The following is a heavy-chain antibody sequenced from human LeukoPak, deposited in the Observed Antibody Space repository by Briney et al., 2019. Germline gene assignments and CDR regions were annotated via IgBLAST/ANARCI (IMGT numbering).Heavy chain of an antibody. CDR2: IDPNNGDT. CDR3: ARRSRNGLDAFDI. D-gene: IGHD2-8*01. Sequence: ASLKVSCKASAYTFTGYYLDWGRQAPGQGLECIGWIDPNNGDTNYAQKFQGRVTMTRDRSISTAYMEGSRLTPDDTAVYYCARRSRNGLDAFDIWGLGTMVTVSS. J-gene: IGHJ3*02. V-gene: IGHV1-2*02. CDR1: AYTFTGYY.